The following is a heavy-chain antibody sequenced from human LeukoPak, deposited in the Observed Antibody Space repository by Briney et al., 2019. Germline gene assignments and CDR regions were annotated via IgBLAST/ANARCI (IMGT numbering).Heavy chain of an antibody. D-gene: IGHD1-14*01. CDR1: GYTFTGYY. CDR2: INPNSGGT. CDR3: ALQGVAGQKNPITEWVP. Sequence: AASVKVSCKASGYTFTGYYMHWVRQAPGQGLEWMGWINPNSGGTNYAQKFQGRVTMTRDTSISTAYMELSRLRSDDTAVYYCALQGVAGQKNPITEWVPWGQGTLVTVSS. J-gene: IGHJ5*02. V-gene: IGHV1-2*02.